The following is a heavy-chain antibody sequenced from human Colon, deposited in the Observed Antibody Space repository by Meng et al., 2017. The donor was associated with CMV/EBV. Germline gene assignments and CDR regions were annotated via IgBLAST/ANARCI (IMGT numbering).Heavy chain of an antibody. D-gene: IGHD2-2*01. V-gene: IGHV2-5*02. CDR3: AHKSLPAAFFDY. CDR1: GFSLNTYEVG. Sequence: QFTLKESGPTLLKPTQTLTLTCTFAGFSLNTYEVGVGWFRQPPGKAPEWLALIYWDDDKRYRSSLGNRLTLTHDASKNQVVLTMTDMDPVDTATYYCAHKSLPAAFFDYWSQGTLVTVSS. J-gene: IGHJ4*02. CDR2: IYWDDDK.